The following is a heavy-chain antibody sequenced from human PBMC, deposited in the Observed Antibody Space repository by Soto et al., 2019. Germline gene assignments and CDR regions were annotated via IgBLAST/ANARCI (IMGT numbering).Heavy chain of an antibody. D-gene: IGHD6-6*01. Sequence: PGGSLRLSCAASGFTFDDYAMHWVRQAPGKGLEWVSGISWNSGSIGYADSVKGRFTISRDNAKNSLYLQMNSLRAEDTALYYCSSQGDDAVDIWGQGTMVTVSS. CDR2: ISWNSGSI. CDR3: SSQGDDAVDI. CDR1: GFTFDDYA. J-gene: IGHJ3*02. V-gene: IGHV3-9*01.